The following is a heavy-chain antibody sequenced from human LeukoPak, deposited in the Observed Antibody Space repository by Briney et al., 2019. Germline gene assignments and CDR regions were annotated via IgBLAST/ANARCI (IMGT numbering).Heavy chain of an antibody. Sequence: SQTLSLTCTVSGGSISSGGCYWSWIRQPPGKGLEWIGYIYHSGSTYYNPSLKSRVTISVDRSKNQFSLKLSSVTAADTAVYYCARTRPEAESKGYSSSSNSRYYYYMDVWGKGTTVTVSS. CDR3: ARTRPEAESKGYSSSSNSRYYYYMDV. CDR1: GGSISSGGCY. J-gene: IGHJ6*03. V-gene: IGHV4-30-2*01. D-gene: IGHD6-6*01. CDR2: IYHSGST.